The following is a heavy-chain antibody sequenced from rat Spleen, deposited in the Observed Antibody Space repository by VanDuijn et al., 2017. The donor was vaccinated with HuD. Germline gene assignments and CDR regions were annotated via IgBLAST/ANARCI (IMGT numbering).Heavy chain of an antibody. CDR3: ARADIAAISTDGI. J-gene: IGHJ2*01. Sequence: VQLVETGGGLVQPGRSLKLSCVVSGFTFRSYWMYWIRQAPGKGLEWMGVIWGDGSTKYNSALKSRLSISRDTSKSQVYLKMNSLQTEDTATYYCARADIAAISTDGIWGQGVMVTVSS. V-gene: IGHV2-13*01. CDR1: GFTFRSYW. CDR2: IWGDGST. D-gene: IGHD1-2*01.